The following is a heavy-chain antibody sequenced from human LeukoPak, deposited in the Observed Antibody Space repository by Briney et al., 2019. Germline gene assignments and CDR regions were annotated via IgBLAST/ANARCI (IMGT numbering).Heavy chain of an antibody. CDR1: GFTVSSNY. Sequence: SGGSLRLSCAASGFTVSSNYMSWVRQAPGKGLEWVSVIYSGGSTYYADSVKGRFTISRDNSKNTLYLQMNSLRAEDTAVYYCAAGDTAMVTYYGMDVWGQGTTVTVSS. CDR2: IYSGGST. CDR3: AAGDTAMVTYYGMDV. D-gene: IGHD5-18*01. J-gene: IGHJ6*02. V-gene: IGHV3-66*01.